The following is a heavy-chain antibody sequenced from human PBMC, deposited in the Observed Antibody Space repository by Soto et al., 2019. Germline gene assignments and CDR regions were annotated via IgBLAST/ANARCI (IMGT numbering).Heavy chain of an antibody. J-gene: IGHJ4*02. V-gene: IGHV1-18*04. Sequence: ASVKVSCKASGYTFTSYGISWVRQAPGQGLEWMGWISAYNGNTNYAQKLQGRVTMTTDTSTSTAYMELRSLRSDDTAVYYCAAAYYYDSSGYYPFDYWGQGTLVPSPQ. CDR1: GYTFTSYG. D-gene: IGHD3-22*01. CDR2: ISAYNGNT. CDR3: AAAYYYDSSGYYPFDY.